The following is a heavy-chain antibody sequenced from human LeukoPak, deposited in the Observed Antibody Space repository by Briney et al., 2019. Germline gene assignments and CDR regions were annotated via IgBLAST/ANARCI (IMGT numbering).Heavy chain of an antibody. V-gene: IGHV3-30*02. CDR3: AKTSGSYWPSTLGY. CDR2: IRYDGSNR. J-gene: IGHJ4*02. CDR1: GFTFSSYG. D-gene: IGHD1-26*01. Sequence: PGGSLRLSCAASGFTFSSYGMHWVRQAPGKGLEWVAFIRYDGSNRYYADSVKGRFTISRDNSKNTLYLQMNSLRAEDTAVYYCAKTSGSYWPSTLGYWGQGTLVTVSS.